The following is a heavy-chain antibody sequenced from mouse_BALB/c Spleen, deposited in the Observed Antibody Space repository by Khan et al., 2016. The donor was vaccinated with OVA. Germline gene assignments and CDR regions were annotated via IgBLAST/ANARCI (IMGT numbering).Heavy chain of an antibody. V-gene: IGHV3-6*02. CDR3: ARGGSSGPAWFAY. D-gene: IGHD3-1*01. CDR2: IRYDGSN. J-gene: IGHJ3*01. Sequence: EVQLQESGPGLVKPSQSLSLTCSVTGYSITSGYYWNWIRQFPGNKLEWMGYIRYDGSNNYNPSLKNRISITRDTSKNQFFLKLNSVTTEDTATYYCARGGSSGPAWFAYWGHGTLVTVSA. CDR1: GYSITSGYY.